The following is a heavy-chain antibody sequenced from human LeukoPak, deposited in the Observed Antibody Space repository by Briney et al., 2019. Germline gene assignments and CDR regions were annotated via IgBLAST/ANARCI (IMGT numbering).Heavy chain of an antibody. D-gene: IGHD5-12*01. J-gene: IGHJ4*02. CDR2: IYTSGST. Sequence: PSETLSLTCTVSGGSISSGSYYWSWIRQPAGKGLEWIGRIYTSGSTNYNPSLKSRVTISVDTSKNQFSLKLSSVTAADTAVYYCTGYSGYGTECWGQGTLVTVSS. V-gene: IGHV4-61*02. CDR3: TGYSGYGTEC. CDR1: GGSISSGSYY.